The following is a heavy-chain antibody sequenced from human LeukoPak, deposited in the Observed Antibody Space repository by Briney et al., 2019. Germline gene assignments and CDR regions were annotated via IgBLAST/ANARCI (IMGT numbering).Heavy chain of an antibody. CDR1: GFTFDDYA. CDR2: IRWISGSI. D-gene: IGHD3-10*01. J-gene: IGHJ3*02. CDR3: AKDREVRGVIPLDAFDI. V-gene: IGHV3-9*03. Sequence: PGRSLRLSCAASGFTFDDYAMHWVRQAPGKGLEWVSGIRWISGSIGYADSVKGRFTISRDNAKNSLYLQMNSLRAEDMALYYCAKDREVRGVIPLDAFDIWGQGTMVTVSS.